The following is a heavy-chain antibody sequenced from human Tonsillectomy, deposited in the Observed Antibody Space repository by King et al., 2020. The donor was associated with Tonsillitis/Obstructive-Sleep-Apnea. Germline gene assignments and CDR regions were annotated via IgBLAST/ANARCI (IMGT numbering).Heavy chain of an antibody. D-gene: IGHD2-2*01. CDR2: IKEDGSEK. Sequence: VQLVESGGGLVQPGGSLRLSCAASGFTFSRYWMSWVRQAPGKGLEWVANIKEDGSEKYYVDSVKGRFTISRDNAKNSLYLQMNSLRAEDTAVYYCARSGYCSSTICYWYFDLWGRGTLVIVSS. V-gene: IGHV3-7*01. CDR3: ARSGYCSSTICYWYFDL. CDR1: GFTFSRYW. J-gene: IGHJ2*01.